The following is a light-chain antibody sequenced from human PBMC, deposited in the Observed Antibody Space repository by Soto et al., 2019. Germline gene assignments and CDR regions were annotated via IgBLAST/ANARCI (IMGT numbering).Light chain of an antibody. V-gene: IGLV2-14*01. CDR2: DVT. CDR3: SSYTTYTTGV. CDR1: SSDVGGYNY. Sequence: QSVLTQPASVSGSPGQSITISCTGTSSDVGGYNYVSWYQQHPGKAPKHMIYDVTNRPSGVSNRFSGSKSGNTASLTISGLQAEDEADYYCSSYTTYTTGVFGGGTKLTVL. J-gene: IGLJ3*02.